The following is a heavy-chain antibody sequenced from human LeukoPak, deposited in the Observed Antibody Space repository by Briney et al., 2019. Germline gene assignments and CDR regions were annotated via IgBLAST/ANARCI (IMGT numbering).Heavy chain of an antibody. Sequence: ASVEVSCKASGYTFTSYYMHWVRQAPGQGLEWMGIINPSGGNTSYAQKFQGRVTMTRDTSTSTVYMELSSLRSEDTAVYYCARGTTVTRAFDYWGQGTLVTVSS. D-gene: IGHD4-17*01. V-gene: IGHV1-46*01. CDR1: GYTFTSYY. CDR3: ARGTTVTRAFDY. CDR2: INPSGGNT. J-gene: IGHJ4*02.